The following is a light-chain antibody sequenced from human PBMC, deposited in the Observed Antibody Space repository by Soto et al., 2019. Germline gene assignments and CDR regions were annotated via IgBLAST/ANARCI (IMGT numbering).Light chain of an antibody. CDR1: SSNIGAGYD. CDR3: QSYDSSLSGSV. CDR2: GDT. J-gene: IGLJ3*02. Sequence: QSVLTQPPSVSGAPGQRVTISGTGSSSNIGAGYDVQWYQQLPGTAPKLLIYGDTNRPSGVPDRFSGSNSGTSASLAITGLQAEDESDYYCQSYDSSLSGSVFGGGTKLTVL. V-gene: IGLV1-40*01.